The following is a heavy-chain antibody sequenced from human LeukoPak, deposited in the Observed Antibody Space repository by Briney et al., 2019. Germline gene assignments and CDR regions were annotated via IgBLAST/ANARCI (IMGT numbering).Heavy chain of an antibody. Sequence: SETLSLTCTVSGGSISSSSYYWGWIRQPPGKGLEWIGSIYYSGSTYYNPSLKSRVTISVDTSKNQFSLKLSSVTAADTAVYYCARAGGYVLRYFDWSIAYDYWGQGTLVTVSS. CDR1: GGSISSSSYY. CDR2: IYYSGST. V-gene: IGHV4-39*07. D-gene: IGHD3-9*01. CDR3: ARAGGYVLRYFDWSIAYDY. J-gene: IGHJ4*02.